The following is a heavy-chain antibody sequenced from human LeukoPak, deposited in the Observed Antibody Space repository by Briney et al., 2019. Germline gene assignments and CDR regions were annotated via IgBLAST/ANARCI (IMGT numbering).Heavy chain of an antibody. Sequence: GGSLRLSCAASGFTFDDYAMHWVRQAPGKGLEWVSAISGSGGSTYYADSVKGRFTISRDNSKNTLYLQMNSLRAEDTAVYYCAKEDDIVVVVAAGFDYWGQGTLVTVSS. CDR1: GFTFDDYA. CDR2: ISGSGGST. CDR3: AKEDDIVVVVAAGFDY. V-gene: IGHV3-23*01. D-gene: IGHD2-15*01. J-gene: IGHJ4*02.